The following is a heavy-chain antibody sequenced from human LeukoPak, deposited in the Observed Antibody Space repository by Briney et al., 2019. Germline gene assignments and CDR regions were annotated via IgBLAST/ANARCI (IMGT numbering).Heavy chain of an antibody. CDR3: ARTSKVTSVMDI. CDR2: IDTAGNT. V-gene: IGHV3-13*04. D-gene: IGHD3-16*01. CDR1: GXTFSSYD. J-gene: IGHJ3*02. Sequence: GGSLRLSCAASGXTFSSYDMHWVRQATGKGQEWVSAIDTAGNTFYPGSVRGRFTISRENAKNPMYLQMNNVRAGDTAVYYCARTSKVTSVMDIWGQGTMVTVSS.